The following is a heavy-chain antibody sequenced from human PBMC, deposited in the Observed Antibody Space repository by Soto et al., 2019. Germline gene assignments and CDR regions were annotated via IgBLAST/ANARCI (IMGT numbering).Heavy chain of an antibody. CDR1: GFTFSSYV. Sequence: QPGGSLRLSCGASGFTFSSYVMHWVRQAPGKGLEWVAVISYDGSNKYYADSVKGRFTISRDNSKNTLYLQMNSLRAEDTAVYYCAKSLRITGTFDYWGQGTLVTVSS. CDR3: AKSLRITGTFDY. J-gene: IGHJ4*02. V-gene: IGHV3-30*18. D-gene: IGHD1-20*01. CDR2: ISYDGSNK.